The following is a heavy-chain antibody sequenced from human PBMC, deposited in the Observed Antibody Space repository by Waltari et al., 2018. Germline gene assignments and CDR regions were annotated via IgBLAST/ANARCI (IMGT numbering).Heavy chain of an antibody. J-gene: IGHJ6*03. CDR2: IYYSGST. Sequence: QVQLQESGPGLVKPSETLSLTCTVSGGSISSYYWSWIRQPPGKGLEWIGYIYYSGSTNYNPSLKSRVTISVDTSKNQFSLKLSSVTAADTAVYYCARGDSRFLYYYYYMDVWGKGTTVTISS. CDR3: ARGDSRFLYYYYYMDV. V-gene: IGHV4-59*01. CDR1: GGSISSYY. D-gene: IGHD3-3*01.